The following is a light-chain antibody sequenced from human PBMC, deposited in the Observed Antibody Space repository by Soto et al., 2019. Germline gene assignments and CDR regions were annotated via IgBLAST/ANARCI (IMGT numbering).Light chain of an antibody. CDR3: QQYKEWPYT. V-gene: IGKV3-15*01. Sequence: EIMMTQSPATLSVSPGEGGTLSCRASQSVSSRLVWYQQKPGQAPRLLIYGASNRATDIPARFSGSGSGTDFTLTISSLQSEDFAVYYCQQYKEWPYTFGQGTRLEIK. CDR2: GAS. CDR1: QSVSSR. J-gene: IGKJ2*01.